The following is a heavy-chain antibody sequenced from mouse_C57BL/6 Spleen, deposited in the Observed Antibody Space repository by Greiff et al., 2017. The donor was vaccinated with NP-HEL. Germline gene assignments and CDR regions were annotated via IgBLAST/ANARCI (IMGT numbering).Heavy chain of an antibody. Sequence: EVKLVESGPGLVKPSQSLSLTCSVTGYSITSGYYWNWIRQFPGNKLEWMGYISYDGSNNYNPSLKNRISITRDTSKNQFFLKLNSVTTEDTATYYCARAGSNYEGFAYWGQGTLVTVSA. CDR1: GYSITSGYY. CDR2: ISYDGSN. V-gene: IGHV3-6*01. D-gene: IGHD2-5*01. CDR3: ARAGSNYEGFAY. J-gene: IGHJ3*01.